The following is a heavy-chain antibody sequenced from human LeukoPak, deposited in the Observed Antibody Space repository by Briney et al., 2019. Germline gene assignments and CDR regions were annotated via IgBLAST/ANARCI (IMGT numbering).Heavy chain of an antibody. J-gene: IGHJ4*02. Sequence: SVKVSCKASGYTFTSYGISWVRQAPGQGLEWMGGIIPIFGTANYAQKFQGRVTITADESTSTAYMELSSLRSEDTAVYYCAREYGDYGGYFDYWGQGTLVTVSS. V-gene: IGHV1-69*13. CDR3: AREYGDYGGYFDY. D-gene: IGHD4-17*01. CDR1: GYTFTSYG. CDR2: IIPIFGTA.